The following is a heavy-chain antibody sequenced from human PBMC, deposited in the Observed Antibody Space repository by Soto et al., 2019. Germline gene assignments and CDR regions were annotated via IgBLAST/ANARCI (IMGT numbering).Heavy chain of an antibody. D-gene: IGHD5-18*01. Sequence: VGSLRLSCAASGFTFSSYEMNWVRQAPGKGLEWVSYISRSGSTIYYADSVKGRFTISRDNAKNSLYLQMNSLRADDTAVYYCARDLWSYGYYYYYGMDVWGQGTKVTVS. V-gene: IGHV3-48*03. J-gene: IGHJ6*02. CDR1: GFTFSSYE. CDR2: ISRSGSTI. CDR3: ARDLWSYGYYYYYGMDV.